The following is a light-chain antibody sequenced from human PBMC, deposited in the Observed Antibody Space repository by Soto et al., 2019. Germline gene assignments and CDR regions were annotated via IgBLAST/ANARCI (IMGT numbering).Light chain of an antibody. J-gene: IGLJ1*01. Sequence: QSALTQPASVSGSPGQSITISCTGTSSDVGTYNLVSWYQQYPAKAPKLMMYEGSKRPSGVSNRFSGSKSGNTASLTISGLQAEDEADYYCCSYAGTTTLYVFGSGTKVTVL. CDR1: SSDVGTYNL. CDR3: CSYAGTTTLYV. V-gene: IGLV2-23*03. CDR2: EGS.